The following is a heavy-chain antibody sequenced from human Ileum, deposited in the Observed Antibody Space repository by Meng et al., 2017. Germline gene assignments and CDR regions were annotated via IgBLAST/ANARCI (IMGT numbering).Heavy chain of an antibody. CDR2: ITDGNT. CDR3: AKWGTGDACGFVGH. D-gene: IGHD1-1*01. CDR1: GFTFSRYV. V-gene: IGHV3-23*01. Sequence: GESLKISCAASGFTFSRYVMSWVRQAPGKGLEWVSVITDGNTFYADSVQGRFTISRDNSENMVYLQMNNLRVEDTAEYFCAKWGTGDACGFVGHWGQGTLVTVSS. J-gene: IGHJ4*02.